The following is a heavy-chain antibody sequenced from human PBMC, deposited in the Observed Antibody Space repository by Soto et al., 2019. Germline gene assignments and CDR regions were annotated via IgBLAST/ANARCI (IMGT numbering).Heavy chain of an antibody. CDR3: VRDTWGVTVADTDDYYYGMDV. CDR1: GGTFSNYA. D-gene: IGHD4-17*01. J-gene: IGHJ6*02. Sequence: EQSGAEVKRPGPSVKASGEALGGTFSNYAISWVRQAPGQGLEWMGGILPLSGTGNYPQKFQGRVTITADESSSTIYLELRSLRSEDAAVYYCVRDTWGVTVADTDDYYYGMDVWGQGTTVIVSS. V-gene: IGHV1-69*01. CDR2: ILPLSGTG.